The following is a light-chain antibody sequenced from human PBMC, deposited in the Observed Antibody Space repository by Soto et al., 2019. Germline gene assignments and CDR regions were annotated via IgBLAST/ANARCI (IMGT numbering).Light chain of an antibody. V-gene: IGKV3-11*01. CDR1: QSVSSY. Sequence: EIVLTQCPATLSLSPGERATLSCRASQSVSSYLAWYQQKPGQAPRLLIYDASNRATGIPARFSGSGSGTDFTLTISSLEPGDFAVYYCQQRSNWPRTFGQGTKVEIK. CDR3: QQRSNWPRT. CDR2: DAS. J-gene: IGKJ1*01.